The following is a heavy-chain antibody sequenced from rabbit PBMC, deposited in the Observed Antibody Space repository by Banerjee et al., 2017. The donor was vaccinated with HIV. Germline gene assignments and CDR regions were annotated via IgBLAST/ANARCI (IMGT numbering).Heavy chain of an antibody. CDR1: GFSISGDYD. Sequence: QEQLKETGGGLVQPGGSLTLSCKASGFSISGDYDMCWVRQAPGKGLEWIACIYIGSSGATAYANWARGRFTISKTSSTTVTLQLNSLTAADTATYFCARDRDGTGESSFDFWGPGTLVTVS. CDR3: ARDRDGTGESSFDF. CDR2: IYIGSSGAT. J-gene: IGHJ4*01. V-gene: IGHV1S45*01. D-gene: IGHD7-1*01.